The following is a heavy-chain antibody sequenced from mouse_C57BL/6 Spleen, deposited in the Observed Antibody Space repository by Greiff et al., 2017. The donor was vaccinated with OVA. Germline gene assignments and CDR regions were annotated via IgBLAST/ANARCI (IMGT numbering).Heavy chain of an antibody. CDR1: GFTFSSYG. V-gene: IGHV5-6*01. Sequence: EVQRVESGGDLVKPGGSLKLSCAASGFTFSSYGMSWVRQTPDKRLEWVATISSGGSYTYYPDSVKGRFTISRDNAKNTLYLQMSSLKSEDTAMYYCARQDGSSPFAYWGQGTLVTVSA. D-gene: IGHD1-1*01. CDR3: ARQDGSSPFAY. CDR2: ISSGGSYT. J-gene: IGHJ3*01.